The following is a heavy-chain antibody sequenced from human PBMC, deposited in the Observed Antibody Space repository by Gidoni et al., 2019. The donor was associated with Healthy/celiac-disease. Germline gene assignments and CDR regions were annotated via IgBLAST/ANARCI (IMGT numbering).Heavy chain of an antibody. CDR3: AKEIVVAIGRDAFDI. CDR1: GFTFSSYA. V-gene: IGHV3-23*01. D-gene: IGHD2-2*01. CDR2: IRGSGGST. Sequence: EVQLLESGGGLVQPGGSLRLACAASGFTFSSYAMSWVRQAPGKGLGWVSAIRGSGGSTYYADSVKGRFTISRDNSKNTLYLQMNSLRAEDTAVYYCAKEIVVAIGRDAFDIWGQGTMVTVSS. J-gene: IGHJ3*02.